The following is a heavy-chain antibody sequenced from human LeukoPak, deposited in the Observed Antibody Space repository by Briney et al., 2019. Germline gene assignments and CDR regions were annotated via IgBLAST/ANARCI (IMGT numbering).Heavy chain of an antibody. CDR1: GGSISSYY. J-gene: IGHJ4*02. CDR2: IYYSGST. CDR3: ARSQSSSWYRYYFDC. V-gene: IGHV4-59*01. Sequence: SETLSLTCTVSGGSISSYYWSWIRQPPGKGLEWIGYIYYSGSTNYNPSPKCRVTISVDTTKNEFSLKLSSVTAADTAVYYCARSQSSSWYRYYFDCWGQGTLVTVSS. D-gene: IGHD6-13*01.